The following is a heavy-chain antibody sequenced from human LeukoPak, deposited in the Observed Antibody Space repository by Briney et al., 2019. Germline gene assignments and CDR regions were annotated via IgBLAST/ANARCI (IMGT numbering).Heavy chain of an antibody. J-gene: IGHJ3*02. CDR1: GFTVSSNY. V-gene: IGHV3-66*01. CDR2: IYSGVST. D-gene: IGHD2-15*01. CDR3: ARGGFCSGGSCYFWAFDI. Sequence: GGSLRLSCAASGFTVSSNYMSWVRQAPGEGLEWVSVIYSGVSTYYADSVKGRFTISRDNSKNTLYLQMSRLRAEDTAVYYCARGGFCSGGSCYFWAFDIWGQGTMVTVSS.